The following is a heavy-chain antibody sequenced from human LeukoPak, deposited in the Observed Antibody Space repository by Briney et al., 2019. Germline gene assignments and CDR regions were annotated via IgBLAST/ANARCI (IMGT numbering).Heavy chain of an antibody. V-gene: IGHV3-53*01. Sequence: PGGSLRLSCAASGFTVSSNYMSWVRQAPGKGLEWVSVIYSGGSTYYADSVKGRFTISRDNAKNSLFLQTDSLRAEDTALYYCARKIPGPRYSYGSLDYWGQGTLVTVSS. D-gene: IGHD5-18*01. CDR1: GFTVSSNY. CDR2: IYSGGST. J-gene: IGHJ4*02. CDR3: ARKIPGPRYSYGSLDY.